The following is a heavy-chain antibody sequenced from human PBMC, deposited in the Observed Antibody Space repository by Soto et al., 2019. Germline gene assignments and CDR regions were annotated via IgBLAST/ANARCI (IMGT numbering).Heavy chain of an antibody. J-gene: IGHJ4*02. CDR3: ARPPVAMYYFDY. D-gene: IGHD5-12*01. CDR1: GGSISSGGYY. V-gene: IGHV4-31*02. CDR2: IYYSGST. Sequence: SETLSLTCIVSGGSISSGGYYWSWIRQHPGKGLEWIGYIYYSGSTYYNPSLKSRVTISVDTSKNQFSLKLSSVTAADTAVYYCARPPVAMYYFDYWGQGTLVTVSS.